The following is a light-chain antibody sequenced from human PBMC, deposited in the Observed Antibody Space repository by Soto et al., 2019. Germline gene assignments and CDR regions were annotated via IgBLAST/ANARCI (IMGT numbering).Light chain of an antibody. CDR3: AAWDDTVRSYV. V-gene: IGLV1-47*01. CDR2: RDN. CDR1: ISNIGTNY. Sequence: QSVLTQPPSVSGTPGQRVTISCSGGISNIGTNYVHWFQQLPGTAPKVLSNRDNQRPSGVPDRFSRSKSGTSASLAISGLQSEDAAEYYCAAWDDTVRSYVFGTGTKVTVL. J-gene: IGLJ1*01.